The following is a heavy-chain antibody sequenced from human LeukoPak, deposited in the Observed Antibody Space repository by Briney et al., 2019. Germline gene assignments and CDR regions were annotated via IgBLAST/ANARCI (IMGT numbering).Heavy chain of an antibody. V-gene: IGHV4-59*01. CDR3: ARDRNYDSTYGMDV. Sequence: PSETLSLTCTVSGGSISSYYWSWIRQPPGKGLEWIGYIYYSGRTNSNPSLKSRVTISVDTSKNQFSLKLSSVTAADTAVYYCARDRNYDSTYGMDVWGQGTTVTVSS. J-gene: IGHJ6*02. D-gene: IGHD3-22*01. CDR1: GGSISSYY. CDR2: IYYSGRT.